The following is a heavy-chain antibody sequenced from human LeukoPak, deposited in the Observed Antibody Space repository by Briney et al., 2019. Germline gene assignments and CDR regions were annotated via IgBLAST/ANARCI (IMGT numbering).Heavy chain of an antibody. D-gene: IGHD4-17*01. J-gene: IGHJ4*02. V-gene: IGHV3-11*01. CDR2: ISSSGSTI. Sequence: PGGSLRLSCAASGFTFSDYYMSWIRQAPGKGLEWVSYISSSGSTIYYADSVEGRFTISRDNAKNSLYLQMNSLRAEDTAVYYCAKGDDYGDYWRFDYWGQGTLVTVSS. CDR1: GFTFSDYY. CDR3: AKGDDYGDYWRFDY.